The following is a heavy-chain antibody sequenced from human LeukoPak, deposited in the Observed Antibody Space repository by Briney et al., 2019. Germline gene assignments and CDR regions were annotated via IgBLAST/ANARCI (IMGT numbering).Heavy chain of an antibody. CDR1: GFTLSSYA. Sequence: GGSLRLSCAASGFTLSSYAMSWVRQAPGKGLEWVSAISVSGNTYHADSVKGRFTISRDSSKNTLYLQMNRLRAEDAAVYYCAKDSGYGYSYGFDYWGQGTLVTVSS. D-gene: IGHD5-18*01. CDR3: AKDSGYGYSYGFDY. J-gene: IGHJ4*02. CDR2: ISVSGNT. V-gene: IGHV3-23*01.